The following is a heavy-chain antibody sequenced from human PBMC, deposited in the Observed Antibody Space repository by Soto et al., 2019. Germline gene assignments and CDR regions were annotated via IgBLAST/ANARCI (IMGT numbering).Heavy chain of an antibody. J-gene: IGHJ4*02. CDR1: GFTFGSYA. CDR3: AKDRSNRCPYGRDY. Sequence: EVQLLESGGGLVQPGGSLRLSCAGSGFTFGSYAMSWVRQAPGKGLEWVSGISDSGASTYYTDSVKGRFTISRDNSKRTMSLEMNSQRAEETAIYYCAKDRSNRCPYGRDYWGQGTLVTVS. V-gene: IGHV3-23*01. CDR2: ISDSGAST. D-gene: IGHD4-17*01.